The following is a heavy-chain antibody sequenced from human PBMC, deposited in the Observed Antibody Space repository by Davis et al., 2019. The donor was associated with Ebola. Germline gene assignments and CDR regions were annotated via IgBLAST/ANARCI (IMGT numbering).Heavy chain of an antibody. V-gene: IGHV1-69*13. CDR2: IIPIFGTA. CDR1: GGTFSSYA. J-gene: IGHJ6*02. Sequence: SVKVSCKASGGTFSSYAISWVRQAPGQGLEWMGGIIPIFGTANYAQKFQGGVTITADESTSTAYMELSSLRSEDTAVYYCARDSRGVELLYDSMYYYGMDVWGQGTTVTVSS. D-gene: IGHD3-10*01. CDR3: ARDSRGVELLYDSMYYYGMDV.